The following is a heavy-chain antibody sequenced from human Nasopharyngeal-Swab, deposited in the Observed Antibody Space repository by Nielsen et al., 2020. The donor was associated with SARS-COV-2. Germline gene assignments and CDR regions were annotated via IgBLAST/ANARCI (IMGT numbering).Heavy chain of an antibody. CDR2: IIPILPIT. D-gene: IGHD5-24*01. CDR1: GGTFSSYG. V-gene: IGHV1-69*10. Sequence: SVKVSCKTSGGTFSSYGISWFRQAPGQGLEWMGGIIPILPITNYAQKFQDRVTITADKSTSTAYMELSSLRSEDTAAYYCARGGWLRRDYYYSYYYMDIWGKGTTVTVSS. CDR3: ARGGWLRRDYYYSYYYMDI. J-gene: IGHJ6*03.